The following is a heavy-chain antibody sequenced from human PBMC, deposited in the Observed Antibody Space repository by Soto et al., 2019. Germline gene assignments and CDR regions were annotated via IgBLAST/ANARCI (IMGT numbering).Heavy chain of an antibody. V-gene: IGHV4-39*01. CDR1: PDSITSSGYY. Sequence: KPSETLSLTCTVSPDSITSSGYYWGWIRQTPGKGLEWIGSIYYNGTTYYNPSLKSRVFISVDTSKDQFSLRLKSVTVADTATFYCVRHQVAVSGAYNMDVWGRGTTVTVS. D-gene: IGHD3-22*01. CDR2: IYYNGTT. CDR3: VRHQVAVSGAYNMDV. J-gene: IGHJ6*02.